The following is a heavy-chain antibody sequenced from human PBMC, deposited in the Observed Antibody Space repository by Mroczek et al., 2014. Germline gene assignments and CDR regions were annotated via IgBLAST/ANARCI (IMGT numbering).Heavy chain of an antibody. V-gene: IGHV1-2*02. Sequence: VQLVQSGAGVKKPGASVKVSCKASGYTFTGYYMHWVRQAPGQGLEWMGWINPNSGGTNYAQKFQGRVTMTRDTSISTAYMELSRLRSDDTAVYYCARAFFDYGDYGAETFDYWGQGTLVTVSS. J-gene: IGHJ4*02. D-gene: IGHD4-17*01. CDR2: INPNSGGT. CDR3: ARAFFDYGDYGAETFDY. CDR1: GYTFTGYY.